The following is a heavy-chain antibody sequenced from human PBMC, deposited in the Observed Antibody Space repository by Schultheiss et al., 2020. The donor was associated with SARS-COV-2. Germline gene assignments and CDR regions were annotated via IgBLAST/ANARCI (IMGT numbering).Heavy chain of an antibody. CDR1: GFTFSSYA. CDR3: ARASPYFDY. J-gene: IGHJ4*02. V-gene: IGHV3-13*01. CDR2: IGTAGDT. Sequence: GSLKISCAASGFTFSSYAMSWVRQAPGKGLEWVSAIGTAGDTYYPGSVKGRFTISRENAKNSLYLQLNSLRAEDTAVYYCARASPYFDYWGQGALVTVSS.